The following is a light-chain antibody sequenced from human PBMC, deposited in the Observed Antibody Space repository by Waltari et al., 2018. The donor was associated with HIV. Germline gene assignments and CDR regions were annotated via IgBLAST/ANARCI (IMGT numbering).Light chain of an antibody. CDR2: DAS. V-gene: IGKV4-1*01. Sequence: DIVLTQSPETLSVSLGERAAIHCKSEKSVLSPSNNVNYFAWYQQRPGQRPTLLFSDASSRSSGVPARFTASGSRTDFTLTIDDLQADDVAVYFCQQYYSTPTFGRGTQLV. CDR1: KSVLSPSNNVNY. CDR3: QQYYSTPT. J-gene: IGKJ5*01.